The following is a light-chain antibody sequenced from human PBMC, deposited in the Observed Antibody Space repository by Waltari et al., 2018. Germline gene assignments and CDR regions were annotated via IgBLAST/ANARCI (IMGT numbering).Light chain of an antibody. Sequence: DIQMTQSPSTLSASVGDRVTITCRASQSAQNNLAWYQQKPGKAPKVLIHKASRLESGVPSRFSGSGYETEFTLTISSLQPDDFATYYCQEYDTLPVTFGGGTKVEIK. CDR2: KAS. V-gene: IGKV1-5*03. CDR3: QEYDTLPVT. J-gene: IGKJ4*01. CDR1: QSAQNN.